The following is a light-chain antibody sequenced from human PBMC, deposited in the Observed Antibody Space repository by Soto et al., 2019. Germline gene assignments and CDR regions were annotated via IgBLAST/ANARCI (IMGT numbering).Light chain of an antibody. CDR2: GAS. V-gene: IGKV3-20*01. J-gene: IGKJ5*01. CDR1: QSVNSSY. CDR3: QQYGASPST. Sequence: EIVFTQAPGTLSLSPGKRATLSCRASQSVNSSYLAWYQKTPGQAPRLLIYGASSRATGIPARFSGSGSGTDFTLTISRLEPEYFAVYYCQQYGASPSTFGQGTQVAIK.